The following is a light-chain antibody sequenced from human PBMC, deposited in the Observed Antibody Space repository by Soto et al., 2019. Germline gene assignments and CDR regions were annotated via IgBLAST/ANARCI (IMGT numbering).Light chain of an antibody. CDR3: QQRSDWPPIT. CDR1: RTVNNY. CDR2: DAS. Sequence: EIVLTQSPATLSLSPGERATLSCRASRTVNNYLAWYQQKPGQAPRLLIYDASIRATGIPARFSGSGSGTDFTLTISSLEPEDFAVYFCQQRSDWPPITFGQGTRPEI. V-gene: IGKV3-11*01. J-gene: IGKJ5*01.